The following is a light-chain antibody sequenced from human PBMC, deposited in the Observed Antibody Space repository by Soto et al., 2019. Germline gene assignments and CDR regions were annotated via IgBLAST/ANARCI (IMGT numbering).Light chain of an antibody. CDR2: GAS. V-gene: IGKV3-15*01. CDR3: QQYNNWPYT. J-gene: IGKJ2*01. CDR1: QSISSN. Sequence: EIVMTQSPATQSVSPGERATLSCRASQSISSNLAWYQQKPGQAPRLLIYGASSRATGLPARFSGSGSGTEFTLTISSLQSEDFAVYYCQQYNNWPYTFGQGTKLEI.